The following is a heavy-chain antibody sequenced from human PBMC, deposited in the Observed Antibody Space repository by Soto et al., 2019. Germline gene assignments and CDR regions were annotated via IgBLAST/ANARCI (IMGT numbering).Heavy chain of an antibody. V-gene: IGHV1-69*13. Sequence: SEKVSCKASGWTFSSYAISWVRQARGQGREWMGGIIPIFGTANYAQKFQGRVTITADESTSTAYMELSSLRSEDTAVYYCARTGDYYGSGSYYKGYYSYYCMDVWGQGTTVTVPS. D-gene: IGHD3-10*01. CDR3: ARTGDYYGSGSYYKGYYSYYCMDV. CDR1: GWTFSSYA. J-gene: IGHJ6*02. CDR2: IIPIFGTA.